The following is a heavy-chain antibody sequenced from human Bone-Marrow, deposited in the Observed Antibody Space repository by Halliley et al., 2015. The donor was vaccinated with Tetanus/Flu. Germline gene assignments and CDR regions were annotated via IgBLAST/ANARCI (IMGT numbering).Heavy chain of an antibody. D-gene: IGHD3-22*01. CDR1: GYTFSGYY. CDR3: ARDSSGYYHFDH. V-gene: IGHV1-2*02. J-gene: IGHJ5*02. CDR2: ISPNSGGA. Sequence: QMQLVQSGAEVGKPGASVMVSCKASGYTFSGYYIHWVRHAPGQGLEWMGWISPNSGGAKYAQKFQGRVTMTRDTSTSTAHMELTRLRYDDTAVYFCARDSSGYYHFDHWGQGTLVTVSS.